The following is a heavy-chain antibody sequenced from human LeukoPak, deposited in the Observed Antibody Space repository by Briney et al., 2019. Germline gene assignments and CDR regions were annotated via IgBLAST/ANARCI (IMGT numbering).Heavy chain of an antibody. J-gene: IGHJ5*02. D-gene: IGHD2-15*01. CDR3: ARHRYCSGGSRYSFGHWFDP. CDR1: GGSISSYY. V-gene: IGHV4-59*01. Sequence: SETLSLTCTVSGGSISSYYWSWIRQPPGKGLEWIGYIYYSGSTNYNPSLKSRVTISVDTSKNQFSLKLSSVTAADTAVYYCARHRYCSGGSRYSFGHWFDPWGQGTLVTVSS. CDR2: IYYSGST.